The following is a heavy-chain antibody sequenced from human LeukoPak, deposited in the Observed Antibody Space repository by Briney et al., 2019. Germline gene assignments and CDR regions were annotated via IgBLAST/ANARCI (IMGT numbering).Heavy chain of an antibody. V-gene: IGHV4-59*01. CDR1: GGSISSYY. CDR3: ARGTPGSSYYYYYYMDV. D-gene: IGHD3-10*01. Sequence: SETLSLTCTVSGGSISSYYWSWIRQPPGKGLEWIGYIYYSGSTNYNPSLKSRVTISVDTSKNQFSLKLSSVTAADMAVYYCARGTPGSSYYYYYYMDVWGKGTTVTVSS. J-gene: IGHJ6*03. CDR2: IYYSGST.